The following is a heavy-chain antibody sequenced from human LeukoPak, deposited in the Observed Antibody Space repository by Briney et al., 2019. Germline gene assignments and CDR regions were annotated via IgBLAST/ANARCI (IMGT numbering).Heavy chain of an antibody. CDR1: GFTFSNYW. D-gene: IGHD2-15*01. Sequence: GGSLRLSCAASGFTFSNYWMSWVRQAPGKGLEGVANINQDGSEKYYVDSVKGRFTISRDNTKNSLYLQMNSLRAEDTALYYCARDPVLYCSGGSCYLDYWGQGTLVTVSS. V-gene: IGHV3-7*03. CDR2: INQDGSEK. J-gene: IGHJ4*02. CDR3: ARDPVLYCSGGSCYLDY.